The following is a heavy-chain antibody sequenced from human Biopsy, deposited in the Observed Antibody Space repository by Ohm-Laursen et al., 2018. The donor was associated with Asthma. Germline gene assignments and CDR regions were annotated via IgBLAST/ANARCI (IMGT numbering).Heavy chain of an antibody. D-gene: IGHD4-17*01. CDR2: VFWSGST. CDR3: ARVVSYGDIYFGIDV. V-gene: IGHV4-30-4*02. Sequence: PSDTLSLTCRVSGGYTGSSDHHWAWIRQAPGKGLDWSGFVFWSGSTHYSRSLERRVSISIDTATNEFSMKLWSVTPADTAVYFCARVVSYGDIYFGIDVWGPGNTVVVS. J-gene: IGHJ6*02. CDR1: GGYTGSSDHH.